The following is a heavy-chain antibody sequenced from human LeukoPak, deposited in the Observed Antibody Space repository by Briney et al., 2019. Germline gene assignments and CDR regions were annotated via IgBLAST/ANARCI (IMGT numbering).Heavy chain of an antibody. CDR3: ARQRYYYDSSGYYRYFDY. V-gene: IGHV4-38-2*02. CDR1: GYSITSAYY. CDR2: FFLKGST. J-gene: IGHJ4*02. D-gene: IGHD3-22*01. Sequence: SETLSLTCTVSGYSITSAYYWGWIRQPPGKGLEWIGSFFLKGSTYYNPSLKSRVTIFVDTSKNQFSLRLSSVTAADTAIYYCARQRYYYDSSGYYRYFDYWGQGTLVTVSS.